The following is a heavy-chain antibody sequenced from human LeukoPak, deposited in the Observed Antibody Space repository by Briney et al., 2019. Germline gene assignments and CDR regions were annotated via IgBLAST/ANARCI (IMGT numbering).Heavy chain of an antibody. CDR2: FDPEDGET. Sequence: GASVKVSCKVSGYTLTELSMHWVRQAPGKGLEWMGGFDPEDGETIYAQKFQGRVTMTEDTSTDTAYMELSSLRSEDTAVYYCATDSLDVVVPAAICCAFDIWGQGTMVTVSS. V-gene: IGHV1-24*01. J-gene: IGHJ3*02. CDR1: GYTLTELS. D-gene: IGHD2-2*01. CDR3: ATDSLDVVVPAAICCAFDI.